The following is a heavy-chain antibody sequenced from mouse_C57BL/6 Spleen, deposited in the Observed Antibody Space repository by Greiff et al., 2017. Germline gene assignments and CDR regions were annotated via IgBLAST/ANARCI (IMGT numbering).Heavy chain of an antibody. V-gene: IGHV1-81*01. CDR2: IYPRSGNT. Sequence: QVQLKQSGAELARPGASVKLSCKASGYTFTSYGISWVKQRTGQGLEWIGEIYPRSGNTYYNEKFKGKATRTADKSSSTAYMELRSLTSEDSAVYFCAREDSNYWYCDVWGTGTTVTVSS. CDR1: GYTFTSYG. CDR3: AREDSNYWYCDV. D-gene: IGHD2-5*01. J-gene: IGHJ1*03.